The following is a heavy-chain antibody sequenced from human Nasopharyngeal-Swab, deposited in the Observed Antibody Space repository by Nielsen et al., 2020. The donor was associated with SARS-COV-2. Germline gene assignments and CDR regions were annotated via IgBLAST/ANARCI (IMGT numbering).Heavy chain of an antibody. Sequence: GESLKISCAASGFTFNNYAMTWVRQAPGKGLEWVSTIGGSGGSTYYADSVKGRFTISRDSSKNTLYLQMNILRAEDTALYYCAKNFYGSGSYLVSWGQGTLVTVSS. CDR1: GFTFNNYA. CDR3: AKNFYGSGSYLVS. CDR2: IGGSGGST. J-gene: IGHJ4*02. D-gene: IGHD3-10*01. V-gene: IGHV3-23*01.